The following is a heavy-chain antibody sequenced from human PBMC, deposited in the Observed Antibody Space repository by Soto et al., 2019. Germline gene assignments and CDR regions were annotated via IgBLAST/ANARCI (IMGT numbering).Heavy chain of an antibody. CDR3: ARVRGYSYGTLHRGNNWFDP. Sequence: SETLSLTCAVYGGSFSGYYWSWIRQPPGKGLEWIGEINHSGSTNYNPSLKSRVTISVDTSKNQFSLKLSSVTAADTAVYYCARVRGYSYGTLHRGNNWFDPWGQGTLVTVSS. D-gene: IGHD5-18*01. CDR2: INHSGST. J-gene: IGHJ5*02. CDR1: GGSFSGYY. V-gene: IGHV4-34*01.